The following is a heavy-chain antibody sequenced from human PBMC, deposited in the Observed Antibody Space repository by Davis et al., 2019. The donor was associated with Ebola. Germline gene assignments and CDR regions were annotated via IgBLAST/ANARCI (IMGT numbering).Heavy chain of an antibody. Sequence: GESLKISCAASGFTFSSYGMHWVRQAPGKGLEWVAVISYDGSNKYYADSVKGRFTISRDNAKNSLLLQMNSLRVEDTAVYYCARYSGTYRDYWGRGTLVTVSS. D-gene: IGHD1-26*01. V-gene: IGHV3-30*03. J-gene: IGHJ4*02. CDR3: ARYSGTYRDY. CDR1: GFTFSSYG. CDR2: ISYDGSNK.